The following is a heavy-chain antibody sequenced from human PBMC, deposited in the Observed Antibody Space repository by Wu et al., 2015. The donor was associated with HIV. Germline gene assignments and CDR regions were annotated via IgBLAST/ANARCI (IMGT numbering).Heavy chain of an antibody. CDR3: ARDGRGYYYDSSGYYFLY. D-gene: IGHD3-22*01. CDR1: GYTFTSYG. J-gene: IGHJ4*02. Sequence: QGQLVQSGSEVKKPGASVNVSCKASGYTFTSYGISWVRQAPGQGLEWMGWISAYNGNTNYAQKLQGRVTMTTDTSTSTAYMELRSLRSDDTAVYYCARDGRGYYYDSSGYYFLYWGQGTLVSVSS. V-gene: IGHV1-18*01. CDR2: ISAYNGNT.